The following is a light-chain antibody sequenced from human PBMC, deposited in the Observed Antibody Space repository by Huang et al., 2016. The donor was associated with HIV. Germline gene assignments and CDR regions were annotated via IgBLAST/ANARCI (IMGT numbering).Light chain of an antibody. CDR2: ATS. Sequence: DIQMTQSPSSLSASVGDRVTITGRASQGIGNSLAWYQQQPEKPPRLLLYATSRLESGGPSGFSGSGSGTHYPLTITTLQPEDIASYYCQEYQSIPWTVGQGTKVEIK. V-gene: IGKV1-NL1*01. CDR3: QEYQSIPWT. CDR1: QGIGNS. J-gene: IGKJ1*01.